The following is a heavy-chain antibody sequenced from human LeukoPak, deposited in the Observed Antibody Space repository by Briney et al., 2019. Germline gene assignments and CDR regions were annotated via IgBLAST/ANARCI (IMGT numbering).Heavy chain of an antibody. D-gene: IGHD4-17*01. V-gene: IGHV4-39*07. J-gene: IGHJ4*02. CDR3: ARDLQTTVTNYFDY. Sequence: PSETLSLTCTVSGGSISSGSYYWSWLRQPAGKGLEWIGSIYYSGSTYNNPSLKSRVTISIDTSKNQFSLKLSSVTAADTAVYYCARDLQTTVTNYFDYWGQGTLVTVSS. CDR2: IYYSGST. CDR1: GGSISSGSYY.